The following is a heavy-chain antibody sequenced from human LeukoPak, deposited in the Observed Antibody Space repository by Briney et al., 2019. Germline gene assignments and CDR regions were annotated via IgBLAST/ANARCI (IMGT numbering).Heavy chain of an antibody. J-gene: IGHJ1*01. CDR3: ARLGSSSWYFQH. CDR2: ISAYNGNT. V-gene: IGHV1-18*04. D-gene: IGHD6-13*01. CDR1: GYTLTSYG. Sequence: ASVTVSCKASGYTLTSYGISWVRQAPGQGLEGMGWISAYNGNTNYAQKLQRIVTITTDTSTSTAYMELRSLRSDDTAVYYCARLGSSSWYFQHWGQGTLVTVSS.